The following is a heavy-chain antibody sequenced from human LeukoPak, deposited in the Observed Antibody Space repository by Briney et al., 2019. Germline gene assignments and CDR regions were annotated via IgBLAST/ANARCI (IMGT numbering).Heavy chain of an antibody. Sequence: ASVKVSCTASGYTFTDYYMNWVRQAPGQGLEWMGWINPNSGDTNYAQKFQGRVTMTRDTSISTAYMELSRLRSDDTAVYYCARVRYRLAETYIDYWGQGTLVTVSS. J-gene: IGHJ4*02. CDR3: ARVRYRLAETYIDY. CDR1: GYTFTDYY. D-gene: IGHD3-16*01. V-gene: IGHV1-2*02. CDR2: INPNSGDT.